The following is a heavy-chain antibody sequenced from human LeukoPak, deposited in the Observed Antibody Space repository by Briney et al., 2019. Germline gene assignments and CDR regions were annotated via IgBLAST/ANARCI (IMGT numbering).Heavy chain of an antibody. CDR3: ARDQSGSYYH. CDR1: GGSISRYY. CDR2: IYYSGST. D-gene: IGHD1-26*01. J-gene: IGHJ5*02. Sequence: SETLSLTCTVSGGSISRYYWSWIRQRPGKGPEWIGYIYYSGSTNYNPSLKSRVTISVDTSKNQFSLKLSSVTAADTAVYYCARDQSGSYYHWGQGTLVTVSS. V-gene: IGHV4-59*01.